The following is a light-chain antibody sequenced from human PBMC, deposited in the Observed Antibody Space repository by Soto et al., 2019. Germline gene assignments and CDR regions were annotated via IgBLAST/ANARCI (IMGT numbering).Light chain of an antibody. CDR3: QQYNNWPPYT. J-gene: IGKJ2*01. Sequence: EIVMTQSPATLSVSPGERATLSCRASQRVSRNLAWYQQKPGQAPRLLIYGASTRATGIPARFSGSGSETDFTLTISSLQSEDFAVYYCQQYNNWPPYTFGQGTKLEIK. CDR2: GAS. V-gene: IGKV3-15*01. CDR1: QRVSRN.